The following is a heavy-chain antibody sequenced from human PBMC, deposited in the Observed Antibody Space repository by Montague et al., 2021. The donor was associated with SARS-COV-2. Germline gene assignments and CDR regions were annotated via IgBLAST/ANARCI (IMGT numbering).Heavy chain of an antibody. Sequence: SETLSLTCSFSGGSISTGGYYWGLIRQPPRKGLELIGSIYYSGDTCYNPSLKSRVTISVDTSKNQFSLRLSSVTAADTAVYYCVRGGDYTDYGRVDYWGQGTLVIVSS. CDR2: IYYSGDT. D-gene: IGHD4-11*01. CDR1: GGSISTGGYY. CDR3: VRGGDYTDYGRVDY. V-gene: IGHV4-39*01. J-gene: IGHJ4*02.